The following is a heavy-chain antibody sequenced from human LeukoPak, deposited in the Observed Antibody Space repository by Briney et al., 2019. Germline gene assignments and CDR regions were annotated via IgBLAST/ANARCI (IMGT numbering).Heavy chain of an antibody. CDR2: ISAYNGNT. J-gene: IGHJ5*02. Sequence: ASVKVSCKASGYTFTSYGISWVRQAPGQGLEGMGWISAYNGNTNYAQKFQGRVTITADESTSTAYMELSSLRSEDTAVYYCARSSPNNWFDPWGQGTLVTVSS. CDR1: GYTFTSYG. V-gene: IGHV1-18*01. CDR3: ARSSPNNWFDP. D-gene: IGHD2-15*01.